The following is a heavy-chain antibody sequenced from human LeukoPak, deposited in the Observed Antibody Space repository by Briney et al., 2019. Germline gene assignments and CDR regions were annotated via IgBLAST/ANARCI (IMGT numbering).Heavy chain of an antibody. Sequence: SVKVSCKASGYTFTSYYMHWVRQAPGQGLEWMGGIIPIFGTANYAQKFQGRVTITADKSTSTAYMELSSLRSEDTAVYYCARGYSSSWLDYWGQGTLVTVSS. J-gene: IGHJ4*02. CDR3: ARGYSSSWLDY. CDR1: GYTFTSYY. CDR2: IIPIFGTA. V-gene: IGHV1-69*06. D-gene: IGHD6-13*01.